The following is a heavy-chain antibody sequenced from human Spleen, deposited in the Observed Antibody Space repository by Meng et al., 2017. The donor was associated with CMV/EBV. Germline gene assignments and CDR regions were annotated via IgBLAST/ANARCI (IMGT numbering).Heavy chain of an antibody. Sequence: GESLKISCSASGFMFSTYAMHWVRQVPGKGLEWVAVIWDDGSKKYYADSVKGRFTISRDNSKNTLYLQMNSLRAEDTAVYYCAREGELAYCGGDCYSLGMDVWGQGTTVTVSS. CDR3: AREGELAYCGGDCYSLGMDV. V-gene: IGHV3-33*01. J-gene: IGHJ6*02. CDR2: IWDDGSKK. CDR1: GFMFSTYA. D-gene: IGHD2-21*01.